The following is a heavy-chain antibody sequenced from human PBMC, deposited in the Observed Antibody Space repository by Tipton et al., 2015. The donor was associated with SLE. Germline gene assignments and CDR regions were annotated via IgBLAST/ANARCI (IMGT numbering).Heavy chain of an antibody. CDR3: SRKLKFLDY. CDR2: IYTNENT. D-gene: IGHD1-26*01. Sequence: TLSLTCTVSGGSISSYYWSWVRQPAGGGLEWIGRIYTNENTNYNPSLKSRVTMSVDTSKNHFSLKLTSLTAADTAIYYCSRKLKFLDYWGHGIHVTVSS. CDR1: GGSISSYY. V-gene: IGHV4-4*07. J-gene: IGHJ4*01.